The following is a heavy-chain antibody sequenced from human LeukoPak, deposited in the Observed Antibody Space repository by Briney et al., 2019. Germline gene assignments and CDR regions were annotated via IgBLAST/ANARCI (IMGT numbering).Heavy chain of an antibody. D-gene: IGHD3-10*01. J-gene: IGHJ6*03. CDR3: AKAHGSGNYYFYYMDI. CDR2: ITGGADST. V-gene: IGHV3-43*02. CDR1: GFTFDDYA. Sequence: GGSRRLACAASGFTFDDYAMHWVRHAPGKGLEWVSLITGGADSTYYADSVKGRFTIFRDNSKNYLYLPMNSLTTEDNALYYCAKAHGSGNYYFYYMDIWGKGTTVTVSS.